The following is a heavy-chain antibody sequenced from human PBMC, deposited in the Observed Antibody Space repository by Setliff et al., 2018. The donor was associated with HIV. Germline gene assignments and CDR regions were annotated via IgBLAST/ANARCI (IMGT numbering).Heavy chain of an antibody. CDR3: ALTGHRLLRGYMDV. V-gene: IGHV4-59*10. CDR2: LYVSGDT. CDR1: GASFSAYY. D-gene: IGHD2-15*01. J-gene: IGHJ6*03. Sequence: SETLSLTCAVYGASFSAYYWSWVRQPAGKGLEWIGRLYVSGDTNYNPSLKSRVTMSLDTSKKHFSLNLKSVTAADTAVYYCALTGHRLLRGYMDVWGKGTTVTVSS.